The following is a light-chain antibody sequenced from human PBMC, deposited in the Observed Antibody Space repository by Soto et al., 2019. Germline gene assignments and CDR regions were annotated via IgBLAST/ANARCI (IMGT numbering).Light chain of an antibody. CDR3: QQYYSTPWT. V-gene: IGKV4-1*01. CDR1: QSLFYSSSNKNY. CDR2: WAS. J-gene: IGKJ1*01. Sequence: DIVLTQSPDSLAVSLGERATINCKSSQSLFYSSSNKNYLAWYQQKPGQPPKLLIYWASTRESGVPDRFSGSGSGTDFTLTIISLQAEDVAVYYCQQYYSTPWTFGQGTKVEIK.